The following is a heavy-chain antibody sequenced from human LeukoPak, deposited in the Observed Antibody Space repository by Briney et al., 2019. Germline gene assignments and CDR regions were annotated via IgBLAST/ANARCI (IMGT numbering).Heavy chain of an antibody. Sequence: SETLSLTCTVSGGSISSGGYYWSWIRQPPGKGLEWIGYIYYSGSTYYNPSLKSRVTISADTSKNQFSLKLSSVTAADTAVYYCARDSHGYSSSSHLGYWGQGTLVTVSS. D-gene: IGHD6-6*01. CDR3: ARDSHGYSSSSHLGY. CDR1: GGSISSGGYY. CDR2: IYYSGST. J-gene: IGHJ4*02. V-gene: IGHV4-31*03.